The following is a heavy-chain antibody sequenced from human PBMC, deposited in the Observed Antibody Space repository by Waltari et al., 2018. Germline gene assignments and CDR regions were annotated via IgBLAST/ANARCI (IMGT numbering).Heavy chain of an antibody. CDR3: AREKTVTVKRFDY. V-gene: IGHV3-30-3*01. CDR2: VSHDGINK. CDR1: RHSFRNYT. J-gene: IGHJ4*02. Sequence: QVQVVESGGGVVQPGRSLRLACTASRHSFRNYTMHWDRQATGKGLEWVAVVSHDGINKYYADSVQGRFTISRDNSRNTVFLQMNSLSPDDTALYYCAREKTVTVKRFDYWGQGTLVTVSS. D-gene: IGHD2-21*02.